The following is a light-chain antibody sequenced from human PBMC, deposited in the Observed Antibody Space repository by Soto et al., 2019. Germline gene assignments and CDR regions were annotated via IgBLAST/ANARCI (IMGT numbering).Light chain of an antibody. CDR1: HNDIGTYDY. V-gene: IGLV2-14*03. J-gene: IGLJ1*01. CDR3: SSFTANRIYV. CDR2: GVT. Sequence: QSALTQPTSVSGSPGQSITISCTGNHNDIGTYDYVSWYKQHPGRAPRLLIHGVTTRPSGISGRFSASKSGLTASLTISGLQPEDEADYYCSSFTANRIYVFGPGTKLTVL.